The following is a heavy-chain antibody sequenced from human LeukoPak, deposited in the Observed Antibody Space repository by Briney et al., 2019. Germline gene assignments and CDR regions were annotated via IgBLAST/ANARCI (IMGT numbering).Heavy chain of an antibody. V-gene: IGHV4-4*02. J-gene: IGHJ4*02. D-gene: IGHD3-10*01. CDR1: GGSVSSDYW. CDR3: ARVGIIMVPGGSIDY. CDR2: IYHRGYS. Sequence: SETLSLTCAVSGGSVSSDYWWSWVRQPPGKGLEYIGEIYHRGYSNYNPSLKSRVTISVDTSKNQFSLTLSSVTAADTAVYYCARVGIIMVPGGSIDYWGPGTLVTVSS.